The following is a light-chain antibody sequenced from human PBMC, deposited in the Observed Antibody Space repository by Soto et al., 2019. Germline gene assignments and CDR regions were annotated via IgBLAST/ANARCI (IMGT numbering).Light chain of an antibody. V-gene: IGLV1-47*02. CDR3: SSHTSSNTHVV. CDR2: SSS. Sequence: QSVLTQPPSASGTPGQRVTISCSGSTSNIGSNAVYWYQQVPGTAPKLLIQSSSQRPSGVPDRFSGSKSGTSASLAISGLRSEDEADYYCSSHTSSNTHVVFGGGTKLTVL. J-gene: IGLJ2*01. CDR1: TSNIGSNA.